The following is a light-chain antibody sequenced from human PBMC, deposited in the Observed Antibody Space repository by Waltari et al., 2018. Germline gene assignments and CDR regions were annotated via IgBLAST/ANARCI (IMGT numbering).Light chain of an antibody. CDR2: AAS. CDR1: PGISNF. V-gene: IGKV1-9*01. J-gene: IGKJ1*01. Sequence: IQLTQSPSSLSASVGDRVTITCRASPGISNFLALYQQKPGKAPKLLIYAASTLQSGVPSRFSGSGSGTDFTLTISSLQPEDFATYYCQQLNSYQWTFGQGTKVDIK. CDR3: QQLNSYQWT.